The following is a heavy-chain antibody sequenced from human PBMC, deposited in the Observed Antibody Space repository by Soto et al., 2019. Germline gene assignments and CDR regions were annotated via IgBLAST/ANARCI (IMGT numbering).Heavy chain of an antibody. J-gene: IGHJ4*02. CDR3: ASTYYYDSSGYYYVGDY. CDR2: IIPIFGTA. Sequence: QVQLVQSGAEVKKPGSSVKVSCKASGGTFSSYAISWVRQAPGQGLEWMGGIIPIFGTANYAQKFQGRVTIPADKSTSTAYMELSSLRSEDTAVYYCASTYYYDSSGYYYVGDYWRQGPLVTVSS. CDR1: GGTFSSYA. D-gene: IGHD3-22*01. V-gene: IGHV1-69*06.